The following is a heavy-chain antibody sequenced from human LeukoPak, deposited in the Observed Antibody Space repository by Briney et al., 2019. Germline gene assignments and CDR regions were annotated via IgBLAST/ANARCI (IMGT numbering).Heavy chain of an antibody. V-gene: IGHV3-13*01. CDR1: GFTFSNYD. J-gene: IGHJ6*02. CDR2: FHTAGDT. CDR3: ARGSCGTSSCSERVRGLDV. D-gene: IGHD3-22*01. Sequence: GGSLRLSCVASGFTFSNYDMHWVRQGTGNGLEWVSAFHTAGDTHYAGSVKSRFTVSRDNAENSFYLQMNSLRAGDTAVYFCARGSCGTSSCSERVRGLDVWGPGITVTVSS.